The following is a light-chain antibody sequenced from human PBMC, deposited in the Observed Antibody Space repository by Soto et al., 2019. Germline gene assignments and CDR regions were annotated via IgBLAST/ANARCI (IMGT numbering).Light chain of an antibody. V-gene: IGKV3-20*01. CDR2: GAS. CDR3: HQYGIVPWT. CDR1: QSVIY. Sequence: EIVLTQSPGTLSLSPGERATLSCRASQSVIYLAWYQQKPGQAPRLLFYGASNRATGIPGRFGGSGSGTDFTLTISRMEPEDSAVYYCHQYGIVPWTFGQGTKVEIK. J-gene: IGKJ1*01.